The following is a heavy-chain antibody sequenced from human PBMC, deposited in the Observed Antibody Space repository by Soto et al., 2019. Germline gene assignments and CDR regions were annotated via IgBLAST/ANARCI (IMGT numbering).Heavy chain of an antibody. J-gene: IGHJ1*01. CDR2: IWYDGSNK. V-gene: IGHV3-33*01. Sequence: GGSLRLSCAASGFTFSSYGMHWVRQAPGKGLEWVAVIWYDGSNKYYADSVKGRFTISRDNSKNTLYLQMNSLRAEDTAVYYCARETYSGSWGTRYFQHWGQGTLVTVSS. CDR3: ARETYSGSWGTRYFQH. D-gene: IGHD6-13*01. CDR1: GFTFSSYG.